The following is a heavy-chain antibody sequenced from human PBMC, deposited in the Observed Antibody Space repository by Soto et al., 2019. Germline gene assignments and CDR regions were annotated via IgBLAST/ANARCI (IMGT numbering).Heavy chain of an antibody. CDR2: IYYSGSI. CDR3: AREDDGGDRDYYGLDV. Sequence: QVHLQQSGPGLVRPSQTLSLTCTVSGGSISSDIYHWTWIRQSPGKGLEWIGYIYYSGSIFYNPSFKSPVTISVDTSKNQFSLQLSSVTAADTAVYFCAREDDGGDRDYYGLDVWGQGTTVTVSS. V-gene: IGHV4-30-4*08. CDR1: GGSISSDIYH. J-gene: IGHJ6*02. D-gene: IGHD2-21*02.